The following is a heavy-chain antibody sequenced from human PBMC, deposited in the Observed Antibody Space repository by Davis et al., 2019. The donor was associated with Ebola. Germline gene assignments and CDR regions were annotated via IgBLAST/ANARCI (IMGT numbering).Heavy chain of an antibody. CDR1: GFTFSSYN. CDR2: ISSGSSYI. V-gene: IGHV3-21*01. CDR3: ARVPGGIAVAGTGGRDY. J-gene: IGHJ4*02. D-gene: IGHD6-19*01. Sequence: GESLKISCAASGFTFSSYNMNWVRQAPGKGLEWVSSISSGSSYIYYADSVKGRFTISRDNAKNSLYLQMNSLRAEDTAVYYCARVPGGIAVAGTGGRDYWGQGTLVTVSS.